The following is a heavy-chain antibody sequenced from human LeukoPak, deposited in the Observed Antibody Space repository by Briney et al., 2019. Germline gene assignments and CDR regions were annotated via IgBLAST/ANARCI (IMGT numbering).Heavy chain of an antibody. CDR2: MYPGDSDT. D-gene: IGHD6-13*01. CDR3: ARFNSRHLDY. J-gene: IGHJ4*02. V-gene: IGHV5-51*01. Sequence: GESLKISCKGSGYTFTSYYIAWVRQMPGKGLEWMGIMYPGDSDTRYSSSFEGHVTISADKSISTAYLQWSSLKASDTAMYYCARFNSRHLDYWGQGTLVTVSS. CDR1: GYTFTSYY.